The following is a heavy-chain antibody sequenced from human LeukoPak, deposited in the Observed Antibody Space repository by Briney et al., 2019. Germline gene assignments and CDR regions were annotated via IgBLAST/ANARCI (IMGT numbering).Heavy chain of an antibody. CDR1: GFTFSSFA. V-gene: IGHV3-64D*09. CDR2: ISSDGGRT. Sequence: GGSLRLSCSASGFTFSSFAMFWVRQAPGKGLEYVSGISSDGGRTNYADSVKARFTISRDNSKVTLYLQMTSLGPEDTAIYYCVKDPSGNYFYFDYWGQGTLVTVSS. D-gene: IGHD1-26*01. J-gene: IGHJ4*02. CDR3: VKDPSGNYFYFDY.